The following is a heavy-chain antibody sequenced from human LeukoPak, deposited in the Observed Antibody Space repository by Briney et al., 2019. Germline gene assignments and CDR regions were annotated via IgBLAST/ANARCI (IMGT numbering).Heavy chain of an antibody. Sequence: ASVKVSCKASGYGFSDVYFNWVRQAPGQGLEWMGWINPHSGATNYAQRFQGRVSMDASIDTAYMELSRLTSDDTAVYYCATSSSVTPTRPPWGQDPLVTVSS. CDR2: INPHSGAT. D-gene: IGHD5/OR15-5a*01. V-gene: IGHV1-2*02. J-gene: IGHJ5*02. CDR3: ATSSSVTPTRPP. CDR1: GYGFSDVY.